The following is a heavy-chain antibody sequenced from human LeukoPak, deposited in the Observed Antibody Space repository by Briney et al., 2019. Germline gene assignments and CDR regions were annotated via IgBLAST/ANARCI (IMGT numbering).Heavy chain of an antibody. Sequence: PGGSLRLSCVASGFTFSNYLMHWVRPAPRQGLVWDSHFNYNGTNTGYADSVNGLFTISRDNAKNTLYLQMNGLRAEDTAVYYCARRDVFDIWGQGTMVTVSS. CDR3: ARRDVFDI. CDR2: FNYNGTNT. V-gene: IGHV3-74*01. J-gene: IGHJ3*02. CDR1: GFTFSNYL.